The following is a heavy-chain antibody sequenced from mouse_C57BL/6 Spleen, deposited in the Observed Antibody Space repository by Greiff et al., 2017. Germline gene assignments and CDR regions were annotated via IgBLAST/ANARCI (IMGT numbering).Heavy chain of an antibody. D-gene: IGHD2-3*01. CDR3: TRALYDGYPYYYAMDY. CDR1: GFTFSSYA. CDR2: ISSGGDYI. V-gene: IGHV5-9-1*02. Sequence: EVQVVESGEGLVKPGGSLKLSCAASGFTFSSYAMSWVRQTPEKRLEWVAYISSGGDYIYYADTVKGRFTISRDNARNTLYLQMSSLKSEDTAMYYCTRALYDGYPYYYAMDYWGQGTSVTVSS. J-gene: IGHJ4*01.